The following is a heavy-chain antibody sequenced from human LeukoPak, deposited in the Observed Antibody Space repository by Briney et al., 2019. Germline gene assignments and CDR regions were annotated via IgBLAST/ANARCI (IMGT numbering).Heavy chain of an antibody. V-gene: IGHV1-69*13. CDR2: IIPIFGTA. CDR3: ARGYTQAATYFDY. Sequence: GASVKVSCKTSGGTFSSFTISWMRQAPGQGLEWMGGIIPIFGTANYAQKFQGRGTVTADESTSTAYMELSSLRSEDTAVYYCARGYTQAATYFDYWGQGTLVTVSS. D-gene: IGHD2-15*01. J-gene: IGHJ4*02. CDR1: GGTFSSFT.